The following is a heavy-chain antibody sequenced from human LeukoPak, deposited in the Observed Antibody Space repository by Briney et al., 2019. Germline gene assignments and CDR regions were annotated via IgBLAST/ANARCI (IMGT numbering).Heavy chain of an antibody. J-gene: IGHJ4*02. CDR1: GGSISSGGYY. CDR2: IYYSGST. V-gene: IGHV4-31*03. Sequence: PSETLSLTCTVSGGSISSGGYYWSWIRQHPGKGLEWIGYIYYSGSTYYNPSLKSRVTISVDTSKNQFSLKLSSVTAADTAVYYCARDSPCSGYSNFDYWGQGTLVTVSS. D-gene: IGHD3-22*01. CDR3: ARDSPCSGYSNFDY.